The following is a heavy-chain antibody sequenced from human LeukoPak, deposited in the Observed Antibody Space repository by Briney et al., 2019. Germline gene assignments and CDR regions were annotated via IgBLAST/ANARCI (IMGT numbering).Heavy chain of an antibody. CDR3: AKVLGSRIAVSDPFDY. V-gene: IGHV3-23*01. Sequence: GSLRLSCAASGFSFSGYAMNWVRQAPGKGLEWVSAISGSGGTIFYADSMKGRFTISRDHSKNTVYLQMNSLRAEDTAVYYCAKVLGSRIAVSDPFDYWGQGTLVTVSS. J-gene: IGHJ4*02. CDR1: GFSFSGYA. D-gene: IGHD2-21*01. CDR2: ISGSGGTI.